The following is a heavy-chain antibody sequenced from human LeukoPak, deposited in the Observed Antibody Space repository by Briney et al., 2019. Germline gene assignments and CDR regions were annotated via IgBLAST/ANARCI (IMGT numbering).Heavy chain of an antibody. CDR1: GYTFTSYG. J-gene: IGHJ4*02. CDR2: ISAYNGNT. CDR3: ARTRNDYVWGSYRYTNSPHDY. D-gene: IGHD3-16*02. Sequence: GASVKVSCKASGYTFTSYGISWVRQAPGQGLEWMGWISAYNGNTNYAQKLQGRVTMTTDTSTSTAYTELRSLRSDDTAVYYCARTRNDYVWGSYRYTNSPHDYWGQGTLVTVSS. V-gene: IGHV1-18*01.